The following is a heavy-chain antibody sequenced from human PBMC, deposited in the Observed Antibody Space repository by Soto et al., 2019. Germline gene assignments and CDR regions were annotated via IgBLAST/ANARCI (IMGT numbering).Heavy chain of an antibody. J-gene: IGHJ6*02. Sequence: SETLSLTCTVSGGSVSSGRYYWSWIRQPPGKGLEWIGYMSYTGSTNYNPSLKSRVTISVDMSTNQFSLKLRSVTAADTAVYYCARERVRGVIIRSYGMDVWGQGTTVTVSS. D-gene: IGHD3-10*01. CDR3: ARERVRGVIIRSYGMDV. CDR1: GGSVSSGRYY. CDR2: MSYTGST. V-gene: IGHV4-61*01.